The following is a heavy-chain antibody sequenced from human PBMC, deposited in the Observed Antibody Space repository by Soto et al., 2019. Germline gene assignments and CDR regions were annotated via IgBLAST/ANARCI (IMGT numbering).Heavy chain of an antibody. V-gene: IGHV4-59*01. D-gene: IGHD5-12*01. J-gene: IGHJ4*02. Sequence: QVQLQESGPGLVKPSETLSLTCTVSGDSISNDYCSWIRQSPGKGLEWIGYIYYSGSPNYNPSLKTRVTRSIDKSKNQFSLKLSSVTAADTAVYYCAKAHSGYGSFDHWGQGTLVTVSS. CDR1: GDSISNDY. CDR2: IYYSGSP. CDR3: AKAHSGYGSFDH.